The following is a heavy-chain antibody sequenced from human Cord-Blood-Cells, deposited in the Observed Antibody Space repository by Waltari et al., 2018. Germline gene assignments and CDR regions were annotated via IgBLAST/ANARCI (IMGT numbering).Heavy chain of an antibody. CDR1: RGSNSSSSYY. V-gene: IGHV4-39*01. CDR2: IYYSGST. J-gene: IGHJ6*02. D-gene: IGHD6-13*01. Sequence: QLQLQESGPGLVKPSETLSPTCTVSRGSNSSSSYYGGWIRHPPGKGLEWIGSIYYSGSTYYNPSLKSRVTISVDTSKNQFSLKLSSVTAADTAVYYCARLHIAAVIYGMDVWGQGTTVTVSS. CDR3: ARLHIAAVIYGMDV.